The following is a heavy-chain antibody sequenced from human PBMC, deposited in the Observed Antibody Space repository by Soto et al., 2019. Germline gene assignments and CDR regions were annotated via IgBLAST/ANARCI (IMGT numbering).Heavy chain of an antibody. J-gene: IGHJ5*02. D-gene: IGHD1-1*01. Sequence: ASVKASCKASGYTFTSYDINWVRQAPGQGLEWMGWISAYNGNTNYAQKLQGRVTMTTDTSTSTAYMELRSLRSDDTAVYYCARVAWNDVRWFDPWGQGTLVTVSS. V-gene: IGHV1-18*01. CDR2: ISAYNGNT. CDR1: GYTFTSYD. CDR3: ARVAWNDVRWFDP.